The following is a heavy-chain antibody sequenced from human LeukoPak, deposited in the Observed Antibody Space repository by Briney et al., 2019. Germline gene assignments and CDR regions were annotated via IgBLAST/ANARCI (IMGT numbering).Heavy chain of an antibody. CDR3: ARGRGYYYDSSGYYGY. D-gene: IGHD3-22*01. Sequence: SETLSLTCAVYGGSFSGYYWSWIRQPPGKGLEWIGEINHSGSTNYNPSLTSRVTISVDTSKNQFSLKLSSVTAADTAVYYCARGRGYYYDSSGYYGYWGQGTLVTVSS. CDR2: INHSGST. J-gene: IGHJ4*02. V-gene: IGHV4-34*01. CDR1: GGSFSGYY.